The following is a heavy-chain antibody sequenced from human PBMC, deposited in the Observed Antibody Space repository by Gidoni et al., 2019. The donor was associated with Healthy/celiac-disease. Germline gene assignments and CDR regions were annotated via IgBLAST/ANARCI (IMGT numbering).Heavy chain of an antibody. CDR1: GCSLSNASMG. D-gene: IGHD3-10*01. V-gene: IGHV2-26*01. CDR3: ARIKGPYGFGELFPAYYFDY. Sequence: QGTLKESGPVLVKPTETLTLTCTVSGCSLSNASMGVSWIRQPPGKALEWLAHIFANDEKSYSTSLKSRLTISKDTSKSQVVLTMTNMDPVDTATYYCARIKGPYGFGELFPAYYFDYWGQGTLVTVSS. J-gene: IGHJ4*02. CDR2: IFANDEK.